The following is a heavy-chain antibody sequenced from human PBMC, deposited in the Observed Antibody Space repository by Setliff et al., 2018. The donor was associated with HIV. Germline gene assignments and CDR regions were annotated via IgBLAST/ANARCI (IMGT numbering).Heavy chain of an antibody. CDR1: GYNFTNYG. CDR2: INTNTGYP. CDR3: ARVRTSYNFWVGDVFDP. V-gene: IGHV7-4-1*02. D-gene: IGHD1-1*01. Sequence: ASVKVSCKASGYNFTNYGINWVRQDPGQGLEWMGWINTNTGYPTYAQAFRGRFVFSLDTFVSTAYLEISSLEAEDTAVYFCARVRTSYNFWVGDVFDPWGQGTLVTVS. J-gene: IGHJ5*02.